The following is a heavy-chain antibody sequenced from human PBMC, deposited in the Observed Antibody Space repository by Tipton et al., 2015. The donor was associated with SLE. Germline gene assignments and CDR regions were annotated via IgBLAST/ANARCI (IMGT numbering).Heavy chain of an antibody. CDR1: GFTVSTNY. V-gene: IGHV3-53*05. Sequence: SLRLSCAASGFTVSTNYMSWVRQAPGKGLEWVLVIYSGGSTSYADFVRGRFTISRDSLKNTVYLQMNSLRAEGTAMYFCARDSDYDFWRGHLDAFDMWGQGTMITVSS. D-gene: IGHD3-3*01. CDR2: IYSGGST. CDR3: ARDSDYDFWRGHLDAFDM. J-gene: IGHJ3*02.